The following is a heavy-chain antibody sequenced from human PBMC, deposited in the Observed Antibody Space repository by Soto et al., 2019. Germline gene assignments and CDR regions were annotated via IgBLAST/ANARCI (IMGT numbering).Heavy chain of an antibody. V-gene: IGHV5-51*01. CDR1: GYSFTSYW. CDR3: ARVYCSGGSCYFPPDY. Sequence: GESLKISCKGSGYSFTSYWIGWVRQMPGKGLEWMGIIYPGDSDTRYSPSFQGQVTISADKSISTAYLQWSSLKASDTAMYYCARVYCSGGSCYFPPDYWGQGTLVTVSS. CDR2: IYPGDSDT. D-gene: IGHD2-15*01. J-gene: IGHJ4*02.